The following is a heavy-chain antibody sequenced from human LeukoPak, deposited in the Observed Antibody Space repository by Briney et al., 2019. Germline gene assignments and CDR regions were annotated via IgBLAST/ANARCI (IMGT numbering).Heavy chain of an antibody. CDR2: INWNGGST. J-gene: IGHJ3*02. D-gene: IGHD1-26*01. Sequence: PGESLRLSCAASGFIFADHGMTWVRQVPGKGLEWVSGINWNGGSTGYVGSVKGRFTISRDNAKNSLYLQMNSLRAEDTAVYYCARDGIPDAFDIWGQGTMVTVSS. CDR3: ARDGIPDAFDI. CDR1: GFIFADHG. V-gene: IGHV3-20*04.